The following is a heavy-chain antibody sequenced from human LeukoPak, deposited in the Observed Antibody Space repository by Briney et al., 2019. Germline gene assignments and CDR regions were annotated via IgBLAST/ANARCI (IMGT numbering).Heavy chain of an antibody. CDR1: GDSVSSNSAA. CDR2: TYYRSKWYN. V-gene: IGHV6-1*01. J-gene: IGHJ5*02. D-gene: IGHD6-13*01. CDR3: ARFGYSSWFRWYNWFDP. Sequence: SQTLSLTCAISGDSVSSNSAAWNWIRQSPSRGLEWLGRTYYRSKWYNDYAVSVKSRITINPDTSKNQFSLQLNSVTPEDTAVYYCARFGYSSWFRWYNWFDPWGQGTLVTVSS.